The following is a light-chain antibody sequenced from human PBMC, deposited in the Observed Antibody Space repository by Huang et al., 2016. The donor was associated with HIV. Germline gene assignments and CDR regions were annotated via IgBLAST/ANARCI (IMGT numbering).Light chain of an antibody. CDR1: HDINTY. CDR2: DAS. CDR3: QQLSAYPLS. J-gene: IGKJ3*01. Sequence: QLTQSPSSLSVSIGDRVTIACRASHDINTYLAWYQQKPGRAPKPLIYDASTLQTGVPSRFRGFGSGTAFSLTITSLQPDDFAVYYCQQLSAYPLSFGPGTTVD. V-gene: IGKV1-9*01.